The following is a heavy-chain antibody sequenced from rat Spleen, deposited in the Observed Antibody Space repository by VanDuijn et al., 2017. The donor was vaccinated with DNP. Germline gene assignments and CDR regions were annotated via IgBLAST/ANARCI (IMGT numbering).Heavy chain of an antibody. CDR2: ITYVGSNT. Sequence: EVQLVESGGGLVQPGRSLIISCTASGFTFSDHNMAWVRQAPKKGLEWVATITYVGSNTYYRDSVKGRFIIPRNNARSTLYLQMDSLRSDDTATYYCAGRPPPTRGPFDYWGQGIMVTVSS. V-gene: IGHV5-7*01. J-gene: IGHJ2*01. CDR3: AGRPPPTRGPFDY. CDR1: GFTFSDHN. D-gene: IGHD1-4*01.